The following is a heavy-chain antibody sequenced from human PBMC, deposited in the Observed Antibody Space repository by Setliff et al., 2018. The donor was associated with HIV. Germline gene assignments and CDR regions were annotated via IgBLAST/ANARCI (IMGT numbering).Heavy chain of an antibody. V-gene: IGHV1-8*01. CDR1: GYTFTSYD. CDR2: MNPNSGNT. J-gene: IGHJ4*02. D-gene: IGHD4-17*01. Sequence: ASVKVSCKASGYTFTSYDINWVRQATGQGLEWMGWMNPNSGNTGYAQKFQGRVTRTRNTSISTAYMELSSLRSEDTAVYYCARSGRETDLYGLYGVHYFDYWGQGTLVTVSS. CDR3: ARSGRETDLYGLYGVHYFDY.